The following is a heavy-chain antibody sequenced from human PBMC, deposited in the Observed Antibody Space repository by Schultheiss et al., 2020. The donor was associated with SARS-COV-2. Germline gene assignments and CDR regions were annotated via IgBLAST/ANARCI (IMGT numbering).Heavy chain of an antibody. CDR3: AKVGENYGYGMDV. CDR2: ISYDGSNK. Sequence: GGSLRLSCAASGFTFSNAWMSWVRQAPGKGLEWVAVISYDGSNKYYADSVKGRFTISRDNSKNTLYLQMNSLRAEDTAVYYCAKVGENYGYGMDVWGQGTTVTVSS. CDR1: GFTFSNAW. V-gene: IGHV3-30*18. J-gene: IGHJ6*02. D-gene: IGHD3-16*01.